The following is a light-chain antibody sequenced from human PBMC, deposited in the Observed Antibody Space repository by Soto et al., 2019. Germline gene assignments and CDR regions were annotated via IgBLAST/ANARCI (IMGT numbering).Light chain of an antibody. Sequence: QSVLTQPASVSGSPGQSITISCAGTSSDIGGYNYVSWYQQHPGKAPKVMIYEVSNRPSGVSNRFSGSKSGSTASLTISGLQAEDEADYYCSSFTITSTLYVFGSGTKVTVL. CDR2: EVS. CDR3: SSFTITSTLYV. J-gene: IGLJ1*01. CDR1: SSDIGGYNY. V-gene: IGLV2-14*01.